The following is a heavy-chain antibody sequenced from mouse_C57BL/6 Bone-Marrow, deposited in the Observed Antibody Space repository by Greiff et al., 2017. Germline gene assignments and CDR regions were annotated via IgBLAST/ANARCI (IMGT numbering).Heavy chain of an antibody. CDR2: ISSGGSYT. V-gene: IGHV5-6*01. Sequence: EVQLVESGGDLVKPGGSLKLSCAASGFTFSSYGMSWVRQTPDKRLEWVATISSGGSYTYYPDSVKGRFTISRDNAKNTLYLQMSSLKSEDTAMDYCAGYWAWFAYWGQGTLVTVSA. D-gene: IGHD4-1*01. CDR3: AGYWAWFAY. J-gene: IGHJ3*01. CDR1: GFTFSSYG.